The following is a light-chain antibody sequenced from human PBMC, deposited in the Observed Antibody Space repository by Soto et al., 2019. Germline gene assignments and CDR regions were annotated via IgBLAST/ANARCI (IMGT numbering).Light chain of an antibody. Sequence: QSALTQPASVSGSPGQSITISCTGTSSDVGTYNLVSWYQRHPGKAPKLMIYEVIKRPSGVSNRFSGSKSGNTASLTISGRQADDEAAYYCCSYAGSSTPVIFGGGTKLTVL. CDR3: CSYAGSSTPVI. CDR1: SSDVGTYNL. V-gene: IGLV2-23*02. J-gene: IGLJ2*01. CDR2: EVI.